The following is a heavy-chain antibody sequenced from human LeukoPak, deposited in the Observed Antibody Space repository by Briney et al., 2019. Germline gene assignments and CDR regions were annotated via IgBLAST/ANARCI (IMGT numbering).Heavy chain of an antibody. D-gene: IGHD3-22*01. CDR3: ARVGSGYSFDY. CDR2: ISDSGITI. CDR1: GFTFSDYY. J-gene: IGHJ4*02. Sequence: GGSLRLSCAASGFTFSDYYMSWIRQAPGKGLEWVSYISDSGITIYNADSVKGRFTISRDNAKNSLFLQVNSLTAEDTAVYYCARVGSGYSFDYWGQGTLVTVSS. V-gene: IGHV3-11*01.